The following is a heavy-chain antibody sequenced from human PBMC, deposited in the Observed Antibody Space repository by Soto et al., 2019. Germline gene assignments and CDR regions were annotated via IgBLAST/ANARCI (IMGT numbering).Heavy chain of an antibody. D-gene: IGHD7-27*01. CDR3: ASFQLGMGRRYYFDY. J-gene: IGHJ4*02. CDR1: GFTFSSYW. V-gene: IGHV3-74*01. CDR2: INSDGSST. Sequence: GGSLRLSCAASGFTFSSYWMHWVRQAPGKGLVWVSRINSDGSSTSYADSVQGRFTISRDNAKNTLYLQMNSLRAEDTAVYYCASFQLGMGRRYYFDYWGQGTLVTVSS.